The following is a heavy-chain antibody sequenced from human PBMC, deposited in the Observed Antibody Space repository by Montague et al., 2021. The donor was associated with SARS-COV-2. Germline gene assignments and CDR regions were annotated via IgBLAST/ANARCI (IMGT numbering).Heavy chain of an antibody. CDR1: GGSISGYC. D-gene: IGHD3-9*01. Sequence: SETLSLTCSVSGGSISGYCWSWIRQSPGKGLEWVGYIYYTGGTNYNPSLESRVTLSLDAAKNHFSLRLSSVTAADTAVYYCARRTDILTGYYDYWGQGTLVTVSS. J-gene: IGHJ4*02. V-gene: IGHV4-59*01. CDR2: IYYTGGT. CDR3: ARRTDILTGYYDY.